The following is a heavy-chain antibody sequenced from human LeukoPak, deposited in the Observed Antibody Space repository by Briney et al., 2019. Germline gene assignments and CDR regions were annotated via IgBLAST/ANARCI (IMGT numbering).Heavy chain of an antibody. CDR1: GYTLTELS. CDR3: ATAIAARPGEYYYYYGMDV. CDR2: FYPEDGET. D-gene: IGHD6-6*01. J-gene: IGHJ6*02. V-gene: IGHV1-24*01. Sequence: ASVKVSCKVSGYTLTELSMHWVRQAPGKGLEWMGGFYPEDGETIYAQKFQGRVTMTEDTSTDTAYMELSSLRSEDPAVYYCATAIAARPGEYYYYYGMDVWGQGTTVTVSS.